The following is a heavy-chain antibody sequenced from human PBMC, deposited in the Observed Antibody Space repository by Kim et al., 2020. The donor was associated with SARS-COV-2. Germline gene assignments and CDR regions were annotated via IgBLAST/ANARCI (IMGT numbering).Heavy chain of an antibody. D-gene: IGHD3-3*01. V-gene: IGHV3-30*01. CDR3: ARARFATLQGWFDP. Sequence: ASVKGRFTISRDNSKNTLYLQMNSLRAEDTAVYYCARARFATLQGWFDPWGQGTLVTVSS. J-gene: IGHJ5*02.